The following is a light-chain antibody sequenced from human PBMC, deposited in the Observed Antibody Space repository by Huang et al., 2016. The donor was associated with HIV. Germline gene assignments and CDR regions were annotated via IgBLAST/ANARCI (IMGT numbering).Light chain of an antibody. Sequence: IVMTQSPDSLAVSLGERATINCKSSQSVLYSSNNKNYLAWYQQKPGQPPKLLIYWASTRESGVPDRFSGSGSGTDFTLTSSSLQAEDVAFYYCQQYYITPWTFGQGTKVEIK. V-gene: IGKV4-1*01. J-gene: IGKJ1*01. CDR3: QQYYITPWT. CDR1: QSVLYSSNNKNY. CDR2: WAS.